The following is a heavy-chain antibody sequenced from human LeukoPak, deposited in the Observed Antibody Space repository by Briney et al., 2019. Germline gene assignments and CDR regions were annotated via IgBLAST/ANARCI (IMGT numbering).Heavy chain of an antibody. CDR1: GFTFSSYS. CDR2: ISSSSSYI. D-gene: IGHD1-26*01. V-gene: IGHV3-21*01. CDR3: ARGGRVWYSGSSYYFDY. J-gene: IGHJ4*02. Sequence: PGGSLRLSCAASGFTFSSYSMNWVRQAPGKGLEWVSSISSSSSYIYYADSVKGRFTISRDNAKNSLYLQMNSLRAEDTAVYYCARGGRVWYSGSSYYFDYWGQGTLVTVSS.